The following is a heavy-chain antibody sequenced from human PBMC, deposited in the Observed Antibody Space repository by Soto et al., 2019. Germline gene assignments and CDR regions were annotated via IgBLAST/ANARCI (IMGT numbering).Heavy chain of an antibody. CDR3: TRRGGSRRGWSDY. CDR2: ISYKGSAQ. V-gene: IGHV3-30*03. D-gene: IGHD2-15*01. CDR1: GFSFSNYA. J-gene: IGHJ4*01. Sequence: QVQLVESGGGVVQPGGSLRLSCAASGFSFSNYAMNWVRQAPDKGLEWVAFISYKGSAQYYADSVKGRFTISRDNSKHSLYLQRNSLRVEDTALYYCTRRGGSRRGWSDYWGQGTMVTVPS.